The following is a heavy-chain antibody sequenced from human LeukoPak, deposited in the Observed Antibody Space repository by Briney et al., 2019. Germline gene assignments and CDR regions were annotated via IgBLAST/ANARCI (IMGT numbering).Heavy chain of an antibody. CDR3: AKEIRGSFSDY. CDR2: ISYDGSNR. CDR1: GFTFSSSG. J-gene: IGHJ4*02. Sequence: PGGSLRLSCAASGFTFSSSGMHWVRQAPGKGLEWVAFISYDGSNRYYRDSVKGRFTISRENSKNTLYLQMNSLRAEDTAVYYCAKEIRGSFSDYWGQGTLVTVSS. D-gene: IGHD6-13*01. V-gene: IGHV3-30*02.